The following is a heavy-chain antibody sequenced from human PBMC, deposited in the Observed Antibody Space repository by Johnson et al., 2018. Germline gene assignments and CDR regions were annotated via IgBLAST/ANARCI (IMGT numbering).Heavy chain of an antibody. Sequence: VQLVESGGGLVQPGESLKISCKGSGYSFTSYWIGWVRQMPGKGLEWMGIIYPGDSDTRYSPSFQGQVTISADKSISTAYLQWSSLKASDTAMYYCARPMGDDTGWRNYYYYGMDVWGQGTTVTVSS. CDR3: ARPMGDDTGWRNYYYYGMDV. CDR2: IYPGDSDT. V-gene: IGHV5-51*03. D-gene: IGHD3-16*01. CDR1: GYSFTSYW. J-gene: IGHJ6*02.